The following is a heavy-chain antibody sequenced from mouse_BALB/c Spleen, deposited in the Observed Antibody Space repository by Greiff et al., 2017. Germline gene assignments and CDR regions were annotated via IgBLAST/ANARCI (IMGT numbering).Heavy chain of an antibody. CDR2: ISSGGSYT. J-gene: IGHJ4*01. D-gene: IGHD2-12*01. CDR3: AREAYYYRGPMDY. Sequence: EVKLQESGGGLVKPGGSLKLSCAASGFTFSSYAMSWVRQSPEKRLEWVAEISSGGSYTYYPDTVTGRFTISRDNAKNTLYLEMSSLRSEDTAMYYCAREAYYYRGPMDYWGQGTSVTVSS. CDR1: GFTFSSYA. V-gene: IGHV5-9-4*01.